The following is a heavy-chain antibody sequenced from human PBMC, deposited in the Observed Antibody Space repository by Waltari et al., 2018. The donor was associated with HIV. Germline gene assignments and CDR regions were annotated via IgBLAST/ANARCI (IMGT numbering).Heavy chain of an antibody. D-gene: IGHD6-19*01. CDR2: INPEGTIT. Sequence: EVLLVESGGGSVQPGGSLTLSCAAPGFTFSSHWMQWVRQVPGKGLVCVSRINPEGTITTYADSVKGRFTVSRDNAKNTLYLQMNSLRVEDTALYYCARGWYIDYWGQGTLVTVSS. CDR3: ARGWYIDY. J-gene: IGHJ4*02. V-gene: IGHV3-74*03. CDR1: GFTFSSHW.